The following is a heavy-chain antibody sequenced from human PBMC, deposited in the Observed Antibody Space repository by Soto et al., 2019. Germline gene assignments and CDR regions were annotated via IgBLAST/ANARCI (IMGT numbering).Heavy chain of an antibody. CDR2: IGPESGAT. D-gene: IGHD6-19*01. CDR3: AKSGPESSGWYPTY. V-gene: IGHV1-2*02. CDR1: GYTFTGHY. Sequence: ASVKVSCKASGYTFTGHYIHWVRQAPEQGPEWMGEIGPESGATRYAQRFQGRVTMTRDMSITTVYMELNSLRAEDTAVYYCAKSGPESSGWYPTYWGQGTLVTVSS. J-gene: IGHJ4*02.